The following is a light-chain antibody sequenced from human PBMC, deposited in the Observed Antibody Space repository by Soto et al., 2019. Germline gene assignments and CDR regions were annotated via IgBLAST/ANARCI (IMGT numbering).Light chain of an antibody. J-gene: IGLJ1*01. CDR2: DVS. CDR1: SSDVGGYNY. Sequence: QSALTQPASVSGSPGQSITISCTGTSSDVGGYNYVSWYQQHPGKAPKLMIYDVSNRPSGVSNRFSGSKSGNTASLTISGLQAEDEADYYCSSYTSSRGVFGTGTTLTVL. V-gene: IGLV2-14*01. CDR3: SSYTSSRGV.